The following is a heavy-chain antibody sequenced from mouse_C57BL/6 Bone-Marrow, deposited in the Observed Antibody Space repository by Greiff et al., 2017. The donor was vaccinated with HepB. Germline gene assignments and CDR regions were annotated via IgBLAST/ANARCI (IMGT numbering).Heavy chain of an antibody. CDR2: IDPSDSYT. Sequence: VQLQQPGAELVMPGASVKLSCKASGYTFTSYWMHWVKQRPGQGLEWIGEIDPSDSYTNYNQKFKGKSTLTVDKSSSTAYMQLSSLTSEDSAVYYCARDTTVVGYFDVWGTGTTVTVSS. CDR3: ARDTTVVGYFDV. J-gene: IGHJ1*03. CDR1: GYTFTSYW. D-gene: IGHD1-1*01. V-gene: IGHV1-69*01.